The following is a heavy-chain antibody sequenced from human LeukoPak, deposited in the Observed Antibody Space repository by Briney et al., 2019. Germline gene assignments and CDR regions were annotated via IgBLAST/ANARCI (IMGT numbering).Heavy chain of an antibody. CDR3: ARDDILNGYSDY. D-gene: IGHD3-9*01. CDR2: INPKSGGT. J-gene: IGHJ4*02. CDR1: GYAFTDYY. V-gene: IGHV1-2*02. Sequence: ASVTLSCKASGYAFTDYYMHWVRQAPGQGLEWMGWINPKSGGTNSAQRFQGRVTMTRDPSISTAYMELSRLRSDDTAVYYCARDDILNGYSDYWGQGTLVTVSS.